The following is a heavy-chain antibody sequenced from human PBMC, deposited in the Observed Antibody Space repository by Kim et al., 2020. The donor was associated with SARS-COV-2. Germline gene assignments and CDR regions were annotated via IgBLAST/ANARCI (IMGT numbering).Heavy chain of an antibody. Sequence: SETLSLTCTVSGGSISSSSYYWGWIRQPPGKGLEWIGSIYYSGSTYYNPSLKSRVTISVDTSKNQFSLKLSSVTAADTAVYYCAVGDMLTGYLPGAFDIWGEGTMVTVSS. J-gene: IGHJ3*02. CDR2: IYYSGST. CDR3: AVGDMLTGYLPGAFDI. D-gene: IGHD3-9*01. CDR1: GGSISSSSYY. V-gene: IGHV4-39*01.